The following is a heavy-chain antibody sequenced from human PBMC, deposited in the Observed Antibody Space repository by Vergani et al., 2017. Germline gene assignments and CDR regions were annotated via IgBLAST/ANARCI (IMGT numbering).Heavy chain of an antibody. D-gene: IGHD5-24*01. CDR3: AREGARDGYKDYFDY. J-gene: IGHJ4*02. CDR1: GFTFSSYG. CDR2: IWYDGSNK. V-gene: IGHV3-33*01. Sequence: QVQLVESGGGVVQPGRSLRLSCAASGFTFSSYGMHWVRPAPGKGLEWVAVIWYDGSNKYYADSVKGRFTISRDNSKNTLYLQMNSRRAEDTAVYYCAREGARDGYKDYFDYWGQGTLVTVSS.